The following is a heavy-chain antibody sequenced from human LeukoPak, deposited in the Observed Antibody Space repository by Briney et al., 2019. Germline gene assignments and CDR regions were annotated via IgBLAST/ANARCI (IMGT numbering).Heavy chain of an antibody. CDR3: AREIAVAGTEFDY. CDR1: GYTFTGYY. V-gene: IGHV1-2*02. D-gene: IGHD6-19*01. CDR2: INPNSGGT. J-gene: IGHJ4*02. Sequence: VAAVKVSCKAAGYTFTGYYMRWVREAPGQGLGWVGWINPNSGGTNYAQKFQGRVNMTRDTSISTAYMELSRQRSDDTAVYYCAREIAVAGTEFDYWGQGTLVTVSS.